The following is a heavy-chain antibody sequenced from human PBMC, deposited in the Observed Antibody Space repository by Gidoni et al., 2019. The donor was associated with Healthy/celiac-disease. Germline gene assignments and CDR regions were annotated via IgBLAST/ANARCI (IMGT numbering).Heavy chain of an antibody. CDR1: GFTFSSYS. CDR3: ARGPLGENWGYDFGFDY. J-gene: IGHJ4*02. Sequence: EVQLVESGGGLVKPGGSLRLSCAASGFTFSSYSMNWVRQAPGKGLEWVSSISSSSSYIYYADSVKGRFTISRDNAKNSLYLQMNSLRAEDTAVYYCARGPLGENWGYDFGFDYWGQGTLVTVSS. V-gene: IGHV3-21*01. D-gene: IGHD7-27*01. CDR2: ISSSSSYI.